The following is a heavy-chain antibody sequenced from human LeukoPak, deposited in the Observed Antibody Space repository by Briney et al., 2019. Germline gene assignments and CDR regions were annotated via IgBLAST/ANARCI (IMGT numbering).Heavy chain of an antibody. CDR1: GFTFSSYA. V-gene: IGHV3-23*01. CDR3: AKGGNCSSTSCYTEYFQH. J-gene: IGHJ1*01. D-gene: IGHD2-2*02. CDR2: ISGSGGST. Sequence: GGSLRLSCAASGFTFSSYAMSWVRQAPGKGLEWVSAISGSGGSTYYADSVKGRFTISRDNSKNTLYLQMNTLRAEDTAVYYCAKGGNCSSTSCYTEYFQHWGQGTLVTVSS.